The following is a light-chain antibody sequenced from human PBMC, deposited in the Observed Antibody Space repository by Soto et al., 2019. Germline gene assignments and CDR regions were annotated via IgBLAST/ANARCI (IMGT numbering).Light chain of an antibody. Sequence: EIVLTQSPGTLSLSPGERATLSCRASQSVSSSYLAWYQQKPGQAPRLLIYGASSRATGIPDMFSGSGSGTYITLTISRLQAEDFAVYYWQQYGSSPLLTFGQGTKVEIK. J-gene: IGKJ4*01. CDR1: QSVSSSY. CDR3: QQYGSSPLLT. CDR2: GAS. V-gene: IGKV3-20*01.